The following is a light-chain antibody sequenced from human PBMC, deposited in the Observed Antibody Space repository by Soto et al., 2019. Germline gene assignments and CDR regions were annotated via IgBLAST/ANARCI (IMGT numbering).Light chain of an antibody. V-gene: IGKV3-20*01. CDR3: QQYGSSTCT. CDR2: GAS. Sequence: EIVLTQSPGTLSLSPGERATLSCRASQSVSSNYLAWYQQRPGQAPRLLIYGASNRATGIPDRFSGSGSGTDFTLTIRRLEPEDFAVYYCQQYGSSTCTFGQGTKVDIK. CDR1: QSVSSNY. J-gene: IGKJ1*01.